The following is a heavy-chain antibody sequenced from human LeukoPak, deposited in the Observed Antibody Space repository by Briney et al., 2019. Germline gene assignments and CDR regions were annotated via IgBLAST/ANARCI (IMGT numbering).Heavy chain of an antibody. Sequence: GGSLRLSCAASGFTFDDYAMHWVRQAPGKGLEWVSGISWNSGSIGYADSVKGRFTISRDNAKNSLYLQMNSLRAEDTALYYCAKDRGIAAAAFDYWGQGTLVTVSS. V-gene: IGHV3-9*01. D-gene: IGHD6-13*01. J-gene: IGHJ4*02. CDR3: AKDRGIAAAAFDY. CDR2: ISWNSGSI. CDR1: GFTFDDYA.